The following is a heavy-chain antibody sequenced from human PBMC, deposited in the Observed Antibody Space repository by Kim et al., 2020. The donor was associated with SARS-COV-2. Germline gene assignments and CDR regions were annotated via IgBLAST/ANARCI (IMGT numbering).Heavy chain of an antibody. J-gene: IGHJ4*02. V-gene: IGHV4-4*02. D-gene: IGHD5-18*01. CDR3: ARDWPSYGFGY. Sequence: TNYNPSLKSRVTISVDKSKNQFSLKLSSVTAADTAVYYCARDWPSYGFGYWGQGTLVTVSS. CDR2: T.